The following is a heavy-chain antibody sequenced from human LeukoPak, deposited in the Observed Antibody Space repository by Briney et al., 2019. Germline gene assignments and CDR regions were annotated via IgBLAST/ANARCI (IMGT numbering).Heavy chain of an antibody. CDR3: ARGRITIFGVVTPHFDY. V-gene: IGHV4-59*01. Sequence: SETLSLTCTVSHGSISSYYWSWIRQPPGKGLECIAYIHDSANTNYNPSLKSRVTISVDTSKNQFSLKLSSVTAADTAVYYCARGRITIFGVVTPHFDYWGQGNLVTVSS. CDR2: IHDSANT. D-gene: IGHD3-3*01. J-gene: IGHJ4*02. CDR1: HGSISSYY.